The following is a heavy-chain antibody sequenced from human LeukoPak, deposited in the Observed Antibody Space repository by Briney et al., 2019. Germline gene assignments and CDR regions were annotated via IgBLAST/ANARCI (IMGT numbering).Heavy chain of an antibody. J-gene: IGHJ6*02. D-gene: IGHD6-19*01. CDR2: IDWDDDK. V-gene: IGHV2-70*01. Sequence: GSGPTLVNPTQTLTLTCTFSGFSLSTSGMCVSWIRQPPGKALEWLALIDWDDDKYYSTSLKTRLTISKDTSKNQVVLTMTNMDPVDTATYYCARSSGRYYYYGMDVWGQGTTVTVSS. CDR3: ARSSGRYYYYGMDV. CDR1: GFSLSTSGMC.